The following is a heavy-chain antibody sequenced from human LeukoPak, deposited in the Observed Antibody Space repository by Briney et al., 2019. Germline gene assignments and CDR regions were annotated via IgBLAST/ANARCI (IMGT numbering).Heavy chain of an antibody. V-gene: IGHV3-23*01. CDR3: ARDYKYAFDN. CDR1: GFSFSSYA. D-gene: IGHD5-24*01. Sequence: GGSLTLSCVASGFSFSSYAMSWVRQTPARGLEWVSSLKGTGERYYADSVKGRFTISGDKAKNSLYLQMNSLRVEDTAVYYCARDYKYAFDNWGQGTLVTVSS. J-gene: IGHJ4*02. CDR2: LKGTGER.